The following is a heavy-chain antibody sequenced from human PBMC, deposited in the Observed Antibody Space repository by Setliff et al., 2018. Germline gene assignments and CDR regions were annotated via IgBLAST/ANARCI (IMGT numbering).Heavy chain of an antibody. CDR1: RFTFSNYW. Sequence: PGGSLRLSCAASRFTFSNYWMSWVRQAPGKGLEWVANIKEDGSEKYYVDSVKGRFTISRDNAKNSLYLQMNSLRAEDTAVYYCARDDLWFGELLSPYYYYGMDVWGQGTTVTVSS. CDR3: ARDDLWFGELLSPYYYYGMDV. CDR2: IKEDGSEK. J-gene: IGHJ6*02. D-gene: IGHD3-10*01. V-gene: IGHV3-7*01.